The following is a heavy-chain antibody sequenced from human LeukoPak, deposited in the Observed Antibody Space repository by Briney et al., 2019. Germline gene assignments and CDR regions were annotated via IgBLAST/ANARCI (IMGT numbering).Heavy chain of an antibody. Sequence: SETLSLTCTGSGGSISGYHWSWIRQPPGKGLEWIGYIYYSGSTNYNPSLKSRVTISVDTSKNQFSLKLSSVTAADTAVYYCAISGGNRWAVDIWGQGTMVTVSS. CDR3: AISGGNRWAVDI. J-gene: IGHJ3*02. CDR1: GGSISGYH. D-gene: IGHD1-14*01. CDR2: IYYSGST. V-gene: IGHV4-59*01.